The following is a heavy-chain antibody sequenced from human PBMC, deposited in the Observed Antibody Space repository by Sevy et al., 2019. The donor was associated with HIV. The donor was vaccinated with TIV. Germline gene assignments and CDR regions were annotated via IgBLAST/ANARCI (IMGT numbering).Heavy chain of an antibody. CDR2: ISSSSSTI. CDR1: GSTFSSYS. V-gene: IGHV3-48*02. D-gene: IGHD3-22*01. J-gene: IGHJ4*02. Sequence: GGSLRLSCAASGSTFSSYSMNWVRQAPGKGLEWVSYISSSSSTIYYADSVKGRFTISRDNAKNSLYLQMNSLRDEDTAVYYCARDPPRTYYYDSSGETGGFDYWGQGTLVTVSS. CDR3: ARDPPRTYYYDSSGETGGFDY.